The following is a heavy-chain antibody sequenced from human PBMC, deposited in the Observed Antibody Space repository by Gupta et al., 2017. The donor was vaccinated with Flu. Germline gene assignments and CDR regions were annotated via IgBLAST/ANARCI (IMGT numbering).Heavy chain of an antibody. Sequence: VQLVQSGPEVKKRGESLRISCQVSGYTLTNYWLTWVRQMPGSGLEWIGRINPSDSSTNYSPSFQGHITISSDTSINTADLQWGSLDASDTAMYFCARIGPDREYDFLAGYPYYFDYWGQGALVTGSS. CDR1: GYTLTNYW. V-gene: IGHV5-10-1*01. CDR2: INPSDSST. CDR3: ARIGPDREYDFLAGYPYYFDY. J-gene: IGHJ4*02. D-gene: IGHD3-9*01.